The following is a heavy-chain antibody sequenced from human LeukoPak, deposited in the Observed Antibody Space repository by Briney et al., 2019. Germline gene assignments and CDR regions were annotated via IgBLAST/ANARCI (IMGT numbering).Heavy chain of an antibody. D-gene: IGHD3-10*01. CDR1: GFTFSSYW. Sequence: GGSLRLSCAASGFTFSSYWMSWVRQAPGKGLESVANIREDGNEKYYADSVKGQFTISRDNAKNSLFLQMDSLRAEDTAVYYCARDLAGHYYGSGSSFDYWGQGTLVTVSS. J-gene: IGHJ4*02. CDR2: IREDGNEK. V-gene: IGHV3-7*01. CDR3: ARDLAGHYYGSGSSFDY.